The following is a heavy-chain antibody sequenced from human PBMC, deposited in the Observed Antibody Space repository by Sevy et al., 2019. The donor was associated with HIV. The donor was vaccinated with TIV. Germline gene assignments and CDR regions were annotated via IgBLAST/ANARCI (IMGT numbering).Heavy chain of an antibody. CDR3: ASDDWNYYFDY. D-gene: IGHD1-7*01. V-gene: IGHV3-7*01. CDR2: IKQDAGQK. CDR1: GFTFSKYW. Sequence: GGSLRLSCAASGFTFSKYWMGWVRQAPGKGLEWVANIKQDAGQKYHVDSVKGRFTISRDNAKNSLYMQMNSLRAEDTAVYFCASDDWNYYFDYWGQGTLVTVSS. J-gene: IGHJ4*02.